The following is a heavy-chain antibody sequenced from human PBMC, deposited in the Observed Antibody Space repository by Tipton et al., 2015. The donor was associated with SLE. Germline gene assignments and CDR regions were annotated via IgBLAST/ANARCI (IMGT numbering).Heavy chain of an antibody. J-gene: IGHJ6*02. Sequence: TLSLTCAVYDGSFKTYYWSWIRQSPGRGLEWIAEINHSGSTNYNPYLKSRVTISVDTSKNQFSLKLTSVTAADSAVYYCVRELDSSNGMDVWGQGTTVTVSS. CDR2: INHSGST. D-gene: IGHD2-15*01. V-gene: IGHV4-34*01. CDR1: DGSFKTYY. CDR3: VRELDSSNGMDV.